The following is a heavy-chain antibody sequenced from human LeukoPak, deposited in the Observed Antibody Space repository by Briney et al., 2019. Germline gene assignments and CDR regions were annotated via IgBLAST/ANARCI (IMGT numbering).Heavy chain of an antibody. CDR3: ARLRSYHDF. V-gene: IGHV4-4*09. CDR2: IHSSGGS. CDR1: GASISNYS. D-gene: IGHD1-26*01. Sequence: SETLSLTCTVSGASISNYSWSWIRQTPEKGLEWMGNIHSSGGSSYYPSLKSRLTMSIDTARNQLSLKLTSVTAADTAAYFCARLRSYHDFWGQGALVTVPS. J-gene: IGHJ4*02.